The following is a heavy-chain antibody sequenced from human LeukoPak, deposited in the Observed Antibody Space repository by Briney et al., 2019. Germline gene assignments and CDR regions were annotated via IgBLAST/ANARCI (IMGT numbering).Heavy chain of an antibody. J-gene: IGHJ4*02. D-gene: IGHD2-8*01. CDR3: ARHILYGAKGGFDY. V-gene: IGHV1-8*01. CDR2: MNPNSGNT. Sequence: GASVKVSCKASGYTFTSYDINWVRQATGQGLEWMGWMNPNSGNTGYAQKFQGRVTMTRNTSISTAYMEPSSLTSEDTAVYYCARHILYGAKGGFDYWGQGTLVTVSS. CDR1: GYTFTSYD.